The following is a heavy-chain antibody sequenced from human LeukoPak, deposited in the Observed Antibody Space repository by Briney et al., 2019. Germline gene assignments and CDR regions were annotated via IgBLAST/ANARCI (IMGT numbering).Heavy chain of an antibody. CDR2: IYYSGST. Sequence: GSLRLSCAASGFTFSTYAMNWVRQAPGKGLEWIGSIYYSGSTYYNPSLKSRVTISVDTSKNQFSLKLSSVTAADTAVYYCARRPMKYSGKAKVRHYMDVWGKGTTVTISS. CDR3: ARRPMKYSGKAKVRHYMDV. D-gene: IGHD3-10*01. CDR1: GFTFSTYA. J-gene: IGHJ6*03. V-gene: IGHV4-38-2*01.